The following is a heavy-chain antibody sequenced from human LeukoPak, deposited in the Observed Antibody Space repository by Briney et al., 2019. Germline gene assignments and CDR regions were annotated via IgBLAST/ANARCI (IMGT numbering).Heavy chain of an antibody. Sequence: GASVKVSCKASGYTFTSYGISWVGQAPGQGLEWMGWISAYNGNTNYAQKLQGRVTMTTDTSTSTAYMELRSLRSDDTAVYYCARAGPKDYDILTGSIDYWGQGTLVTVSS. D-gene: IGHD3-9*01. CDR1: GYTFTSYG. CDR3: ARAGPKDYDILTGSIDY. V-gene: IGHV1-18*01. CDR2: ISAYNGNT. J-gene: IGHJ4*02.